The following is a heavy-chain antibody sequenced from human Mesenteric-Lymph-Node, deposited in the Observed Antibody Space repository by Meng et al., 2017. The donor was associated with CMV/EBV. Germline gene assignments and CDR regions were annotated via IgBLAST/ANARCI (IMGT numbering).Heavy chain of an antibody. D-gene: IGHD2-21*01. Sequence: SETLSLTCTVSGGSISSSSYYWGWIRQPPGKGLEWIGSIYYSGSTYYNPSLKSRVTISVDTSKNQFSLKLSSVTAADTAVYYCARVVVIATPFWFDPWGQGTLVIVSS. CDR1: GGSISSSSYY. CDR3: ARVVVIATPFWFDP. J-gene: IGHJ5*02. CDR2: IYYSGST. V-gene: IGHV4-39*07.